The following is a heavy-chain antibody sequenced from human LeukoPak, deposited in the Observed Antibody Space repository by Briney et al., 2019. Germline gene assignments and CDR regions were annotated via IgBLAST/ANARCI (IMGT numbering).Heavy chain of an antibody. Sequence: GGSLRLSCAASGFTFDDYAMHWVRQAPGKGLEWVSGISWNSGSIGYADSVKGRFTISRDNAKNSLYLQMNSLRAEDTALYYCAKDIGQIAVAGVFDYWGQGTLVTVSS. J-gene: IGHJ4*02. CDR3: AKDIGQIAVAGVFDY. CDR1: GFTFDDYA. CDR2: ISWNSGSI. D-gene: IGHD6-19*01. V-gene: IGHV3-9*01.